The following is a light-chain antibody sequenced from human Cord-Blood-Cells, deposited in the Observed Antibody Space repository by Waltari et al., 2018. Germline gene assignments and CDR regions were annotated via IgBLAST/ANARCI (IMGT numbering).Light chain of an antibody. J-gene: IGLJ2*01. Sequence: QSALTQPASVSGSPGHSITISCTGTSSDVGSYNLVSWYQQPPGKAPKLMIYEVSKRPSGVSNRFSGSKSGNTASLTISGLQAEDEADYYCCSYAGSSTFVVFGGGTKLTVL. V-gene: IGLV2-23*02. CDR2: EVS. CDR1: SSDVGSYNL. CDR3: CSYAGSSTFVV.